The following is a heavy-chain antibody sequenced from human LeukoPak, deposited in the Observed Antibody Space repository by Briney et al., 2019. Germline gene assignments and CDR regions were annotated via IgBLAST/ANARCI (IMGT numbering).Heavy chain of an antibody. CDR2: IKQDGSEK. Sequence: GGSLRLSCAASGFTFSSYWRIWCRQAPGKGLEWVANIKQDGSEKYYVDSLKGRFTISRDNAKNTLYLQMNSLTAEDTTVYYCARDRGYQMVDPWGQGTLVTVSS. CDR1: GFTFSSYW. D-gene: IGHD5-12*01. CDR3: ARDRGYQMVDP. V-gene: IGHV3-7*01. J-gene: IGHJ5*02.